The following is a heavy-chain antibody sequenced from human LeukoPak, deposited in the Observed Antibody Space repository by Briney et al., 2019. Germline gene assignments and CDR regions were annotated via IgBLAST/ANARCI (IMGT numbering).Heavy chain of an antibody. V-gene: IGHV3-11*06. CDR1: GFTFSDYY. CDR3: ARDGLFPHTYYYDSSGSTPRAFDI. J-gene: IGHJ3*02. Sequence: PGGSLRLSCAASGFTFSDYYMSWIRQAPGKGLEWVSYISSSSSYTNYADSVKGRFTISRDNAKNSLYLQMNSLRAEDTAVYYCARDGLFPHTYYYDSSGSTPRAFDIWGQGTMVTVSS. D-gene: IGHD3-22*01. CDR2: ISSSSSYT.